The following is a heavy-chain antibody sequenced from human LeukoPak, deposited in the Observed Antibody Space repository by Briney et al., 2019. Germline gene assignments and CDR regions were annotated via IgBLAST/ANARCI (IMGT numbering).Heavy chain of an antibody. Sequence: GGSLRLSCAASGFTFSSYWMTWVRQAPGKGLEWVANIKEDGSEKYYLDSVKGRFTISRDNSKNTLYLQMNSLGADDTAVYYCAKELNSNAWTNYFDSWGQGTLVTVSS. J-gene: IGHJ4*02. D-gene: IGHD6-13*01. CDR1: GFTFSSYW. V-gene: IGHV3-7*01. CDR3: AKELNSNAWTNYFDS. CDR2: IKEDGSEK.